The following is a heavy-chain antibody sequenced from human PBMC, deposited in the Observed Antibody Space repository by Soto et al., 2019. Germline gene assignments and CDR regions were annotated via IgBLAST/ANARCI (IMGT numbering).Heavy chain of an antibody. CDR3: ATGSGSYRNWFDP. V-gene: IGHV4-34*01. CDR1: GGSFSGYY. Sequence: PSETLSLTCAVYGGSFSGYYWSWIRQPPGKGLEWIGEINHSGSTNYNPSLKSRVTISVDTSKNQFSLKLSSVTAADTAVYYCATGSGSYRNWFDPWGQGTLVTSPQ. J-gene: IGHJ5*02. CDR2: INHSGST. D-gene: IGHD1-26*01.